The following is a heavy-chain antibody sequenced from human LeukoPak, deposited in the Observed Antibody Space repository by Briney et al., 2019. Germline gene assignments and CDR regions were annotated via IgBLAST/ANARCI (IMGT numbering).Heavy chain of an antibody. CDR3: AKVSRGSYSPPGSFDY. CDR1: GFTFSSYA. V-gene: IGHV3-23*01. CDR2: ISGSGGST. D-gene: IGHD1-26*01. J-gene: IGHJ4*02. Sequence: GGSLRLSCAASGFTFSSYAMSWVRQAPGNGLEWVSAISGSGGSTYYADSVKGRFTISRDNSKNTLYLQMNSLRAEDTAVYYCAKVSRGSYSPPGSFDYWGQGTLATVSS.